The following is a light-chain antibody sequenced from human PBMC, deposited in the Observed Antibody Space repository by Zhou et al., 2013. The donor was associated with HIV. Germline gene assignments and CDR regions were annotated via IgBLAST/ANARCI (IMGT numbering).Light chain of an antibody. CDR1: QSITNY. Sequence: IQVTQSPSSLSASVGDRVTITCRASQSITNYLNWYQQKPGKAPKLLVYAASNLQSGVPSRFSGSGSGTDFTLTISSLQPEDFATYYCLQDYNYPRTFGQGTKVEIK. V-gene: IGKV1-6*01. J-gene: IGKJ1*01. CDR3: LQDYNYPRT. CDR2: AAS.